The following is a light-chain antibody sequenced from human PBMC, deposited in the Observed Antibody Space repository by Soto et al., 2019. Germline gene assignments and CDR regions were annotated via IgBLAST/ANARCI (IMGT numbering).Light chain of an antibody. J-gene: IGLJ2*01. V-gene: IGLV1-47*02. CDR2: SDN. CDR1: SPNIGTFY. CDR3: TSWDDNLNAVV. Sequence: QSVLTQPPSASATPGQGVSISCSGSSPNIGTFYVSWYQHLPGTAPKLLIYSDNQRPSGVPDRFSGSKSGTSASLAISGLRSEDEADYYCTSWDDNLNAVVFGGGTKLTVL.